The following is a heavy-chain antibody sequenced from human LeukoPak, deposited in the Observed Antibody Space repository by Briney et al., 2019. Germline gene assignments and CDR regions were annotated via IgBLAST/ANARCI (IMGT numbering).Heavy chain of an antibody. Sequence: GGSLRLSCAASGFTFSNYYMSWVRQAPGKGLEWVANINQDGSEKNYVDSVKGRFTISRDNAKNSLYLQMNSLRAEDTAVYYCTRDPEVPMDVWGQGATVTVSS. V-gene: IGHV3-7*01. CDR2: INQDGSEK. CDR3: TRDPEVPMDV. CDR1: GFTFSNYY. J-gene: IGHJ6*02.